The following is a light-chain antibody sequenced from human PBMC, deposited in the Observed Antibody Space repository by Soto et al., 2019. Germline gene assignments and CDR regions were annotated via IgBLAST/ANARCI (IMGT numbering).Light chain of an antibody. J-gene: IGLJ1*01. Sequence: QSALTQPRSVSGSPGQSVTISCTGTSSDVGRYNYVSWYQQHPGKAPKLMIYDVSKRPSAVPDRFSGSKSGNTASLTISGLQAEDEDDYYCCSYAGRYTYVFGTGTKLTVL. CDR1: SSDVGRYNY. CDR2: DVS. CDR3: CSYAGRYTYV. V-gene: IGLV2-11*02.